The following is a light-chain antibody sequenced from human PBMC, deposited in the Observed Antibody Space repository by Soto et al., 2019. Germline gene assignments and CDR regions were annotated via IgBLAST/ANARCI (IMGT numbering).Light chain of an antibody. Sequence: EIVMTQSPATLSVSPGERATLSCRASQSVSSNLAWYQQKPGQAPRLLIYGASTRATGIPARFSGSGSGTEFTLTISSLQSEDXXVYXXXQYNNWPPYTFGQGTKLEIK. CDR3: XQYNNWPPYT. V-gene: IGKV3-15*01. J-gene: IGKJ2*01. CDR2: GAS. CDR1: QSVSSN.